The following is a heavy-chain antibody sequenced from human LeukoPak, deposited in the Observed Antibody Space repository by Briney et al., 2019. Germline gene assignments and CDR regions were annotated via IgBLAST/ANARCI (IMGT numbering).Heavy chain of an antibody. CDR1: GFTFSSYS. Sequence: GGSLRLSCAASGFTFSSYSMNWVRQAPGKGLEWVSSISSSSTYIDYADSVKGRFTISRDNSKNTLYLQMNSLRAEDTAVYYCAKDVGAGDYDILTAEDAFDIWGQGTMVTVSS. J-gene: IGHJ3*02. CDR2: ISSSSTYI. CDR3: AKDVGAGDYDILTAEDAFDI. D-gene: IGHD3-9*01. V-gene: IGHV3-21*04.